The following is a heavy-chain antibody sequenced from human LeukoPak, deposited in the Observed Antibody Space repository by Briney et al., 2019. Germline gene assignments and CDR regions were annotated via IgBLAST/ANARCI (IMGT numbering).Heavy chain of an antibody. J-gene: IGHJ4*02. D-gene: IGHD3-22*01. Sequence: GGSLRLSCAASGFTFTSYAMSWVRQAPGKGLEWVSSISGSSGSTYYADSVKGRFTISRDNSKNTLFLQMNSLRAEDTAVYYCAKMSAGYYDGSGYQFDYWGQGTLVTVSS. CDR1: GFTFTSYA. V-gene: IGHV3-23*01. CDR2: ISGSSGST. CDR3: AKMSAGYYDGSGYQFDY.